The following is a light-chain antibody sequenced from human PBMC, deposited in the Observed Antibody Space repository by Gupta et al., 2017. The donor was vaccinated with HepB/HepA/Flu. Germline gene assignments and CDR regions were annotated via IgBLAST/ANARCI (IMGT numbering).Light chain of an antibody. CDR3: QQHHHWPPWT. J-gene: IGKJ1*01. CDR2: AAS. Sequence: DIVMTQSPATLSVHPGDTATLSCRASQYVHGNLSWYQQKPRQAPRLLIFAASTRAATVPARFSGDGSGTDFTLTISSVQSEEIAVYYCQQHHHWPPWTFGQGTKVEMK. CDR1: QYVHGN. V-gene: IGKV3-15*01.